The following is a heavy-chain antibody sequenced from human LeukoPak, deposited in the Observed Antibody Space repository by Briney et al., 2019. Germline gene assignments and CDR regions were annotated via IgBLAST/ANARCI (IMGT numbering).Heavy chain of an antibody. V-gene: IGHV1-46*01. D-gene: IGHD3-10*01. CDR2: INPRGGST. CDR1: GYTFTSYY. CDR3: ARSGPYYYGSGQSNYYYYYMDV. Sequence: ASVKVSCKASGYTFTSYYMHWVRQAPGQGLEWMGLINPRGGSTSYAQKFQGRVTMTRDTSTSTVYMELSSLRSEDTTVYYCARSGPYYYGSGQSNYYYYYMDVWGKGTTVTISS. J-gene: IGHJ6*03.